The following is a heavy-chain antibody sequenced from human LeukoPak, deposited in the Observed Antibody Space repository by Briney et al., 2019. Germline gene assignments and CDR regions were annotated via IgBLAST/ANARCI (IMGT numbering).Heavy chain of an antibody. CDR3: ASYTAMVTYFDY. CDR2: IYYSGST. V-gene: IGHV4-59*08. J-gene: IGHJ4*02. CDR1: GGSISSYY. Sequence: PSETLSLTCTVSGGSISSYYWSWIRQPPGKGLEWIGYIYYSGSTNYNPSLKSRVTISVDTSKNQFSLKLSSVTAADTAVYYCASYTAMVTYFDYWGQGTLVTVSS. D-gene: IGHD5-18*01.